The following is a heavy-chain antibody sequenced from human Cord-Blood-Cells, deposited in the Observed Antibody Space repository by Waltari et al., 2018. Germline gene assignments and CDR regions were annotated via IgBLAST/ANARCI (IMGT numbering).Heavy chain of an antibody. D-gene: IGHD3-3*01. CDR1: GGNFIRYA. J-gene: IGHJ4*02. CDR3: AREIFGDGYNDY. V-gene: IGHV1-69*12. CDR2: IIPIFGTA. Sequence: QVQLVQSGAAVKKPWSSVKVSCTASGGNFIRYAISLSPQAPGQGLEWMGGIIPIFGTANYAQKFQGRVTITADESTSTAYMELSSLRSEDTAVYYCAREIFGDGYNDYWGQGTLVTVSS.